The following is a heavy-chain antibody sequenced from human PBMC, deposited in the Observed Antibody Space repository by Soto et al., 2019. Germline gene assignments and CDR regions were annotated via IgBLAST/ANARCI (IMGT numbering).Heavy chain of an antibody. CDR2: ISAYNGNT. Sequence: VASVKVSCKASGYTFTSYGISWVRQAPGQGLEWMGWISAYNGNTNYAQKLQGRVTMTTDTSTSTAYMELRSLRSDDTAVYYCARDRDYSWNDVLTESPQGVWGQGTTVTVSS. V-gene: IGHV1-18*01. D-gene: IGHD1-20*01. J-gene: IGHJ6*02. CDR3: ARDRDYSWNDVLTESPQGV. CDR1: GYTFTSYG.